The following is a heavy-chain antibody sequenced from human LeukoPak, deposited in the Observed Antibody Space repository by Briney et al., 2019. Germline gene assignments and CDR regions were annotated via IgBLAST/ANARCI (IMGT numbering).Heavy chain of an antibody. CDR2: IYYSGST. Sequence: SETLSLTCTVSGGSISSYYWSWIRQPPGKGLECIGYIYYSGSTNYNPSLKSRVTISVDTSKNQFSLKLSSVTAADTAVYYCARGTYYDFWSGYSAYYFDYWGQGTLVTASS. V-gene: IGHV4-59*01. CDR3: ARGTYYDFWSGYSAYYFDY. J-gene: IGHJ4*02. D-gene: IGHD3-3*01. CDR1: GGSISSYY.